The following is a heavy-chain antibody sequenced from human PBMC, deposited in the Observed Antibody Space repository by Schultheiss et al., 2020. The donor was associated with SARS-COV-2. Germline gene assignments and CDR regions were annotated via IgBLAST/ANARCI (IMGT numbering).Heavy chain of an antibody. CDR1: GGSMSSSSHY. J-gene: IGHJ4*02. CDR3: AKDRVNWVY. D-gene: IGHD3-16*01. V-gene: IGHV4-39*07. CDR2: IYHSGST. Sequence: SQTLSLTCTVSGGSMSSSSHYWGWIRQPPGKGLEWIGSIYHSGSTNYNPSLKSRVTMSVDTSKNQFSLKLSSVTAADTAVYYCAKDRVNWVYWGQGTLVTVSS.